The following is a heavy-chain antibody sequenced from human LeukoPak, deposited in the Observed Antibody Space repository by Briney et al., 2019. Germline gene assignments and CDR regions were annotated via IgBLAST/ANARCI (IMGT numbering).Heavy chain of an antibody. D-gene: IGHD3-16*01. CDR2: IYSGGST. Sequence: GGSLRLSCAASEFTVSNNYMSWVRQAPGKGLEWVSVIYSGGSTDYADSVKGRFTISRDNSKNTLYLQMNSLRAEDTAVYYCARVGGVTSYYCYMDVWGKGTTVTIS. CDR3: ARVGGVTSYYCYMDV. CDR1: EFTVSNNY. J-gene: IGHJ6*03. V-gene: IGHV3-66*01.